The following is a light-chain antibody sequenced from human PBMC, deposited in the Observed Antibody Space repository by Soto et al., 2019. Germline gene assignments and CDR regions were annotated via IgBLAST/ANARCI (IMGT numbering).Light chain of an antibody. J-gene: IGLJ1*01. CDR1: SSNVGRYNL. Sequence: QSALTQPASVSGSPGQSISVSCTGTSSNVGRYNLVSWYQQHPGKAPKLIIYEDTKRPSGVSNRFSGSKSGNTASLAISGLQAEDEADYYCCSYAAYSTFYVFGAGTKVTVL. V-gene: IGLV2-23*01. CDR3: CSYAAYSTFYV. CDR2: EDT.